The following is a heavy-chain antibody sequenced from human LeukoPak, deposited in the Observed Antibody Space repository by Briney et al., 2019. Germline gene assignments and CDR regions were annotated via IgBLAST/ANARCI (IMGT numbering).Heavy chain of an antibody. CDR2: ISLSGLT. CDR3: SRESGAFSPFGY. D-gene: IGHD1-26*01. J-gene: IGHJ4*02. V-gene: IGHV4-4*02. Sequence: GSLRLSCAASGFVFSTYAMSWVRQPPGQGLEWIGEISLSGLTNYNPSLKSRVTMSLDKSKNHLSLNLTSVTAADTAVYYCSRESGAFSPFGYWGQGTLVTVSS. CDR1: GFVFSTYAM.